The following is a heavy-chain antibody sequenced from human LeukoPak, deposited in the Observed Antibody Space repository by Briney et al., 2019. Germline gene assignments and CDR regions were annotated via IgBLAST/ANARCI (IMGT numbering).Heavy chain of an antibody. D-gene: IGHD3-10*01. Sequence: GGSLRLSCAASGVTFSSYGMHWVRQAPGKGVEWGAVIWYDVSNKYYADSVKRRFTISRDNSKHTLYLQMPSLTAEDTAVYYCARDRSGSFFDYWGQGTLVTVSS. V-gene: IGHV3-33*08. CDR3: ARDRSGSFFDY. CDR2: IWYDVSNK. CDR1: GVTFSSYG. J-gene: IGHJ4*02.